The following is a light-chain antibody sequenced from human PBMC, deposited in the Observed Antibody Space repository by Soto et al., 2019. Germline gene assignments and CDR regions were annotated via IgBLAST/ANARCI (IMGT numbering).Light chain of an antibody. CDR3: QQSYSTPPIT. CDR2: AAS. CDR1: QSISSY. J-gene: IGKJ5*01. V-gene: IGKV1-39*01. Sequence: DIQMTQSLSSLSASVGDRVTITCRASQSISSYLNWYQQKPGKAPKLLIYAASSLQSGVPSRFSGSGSGTDFTLTISSPQPVDFATYYCQQSYSTPPITFGQGTRLEIK.